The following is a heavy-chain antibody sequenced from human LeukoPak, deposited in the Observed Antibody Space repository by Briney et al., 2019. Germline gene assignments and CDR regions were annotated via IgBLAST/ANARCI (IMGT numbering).Heavy chain of an antibody. D-gene: IGHD7-27*01. CDR2: IYHSGST. CDR1: GGSISSGGYS. V-gene: IGHV4-30-2*02. CDR3: ARRSPGEAFDI. J-gene: IGHJ3*02. Sequence: SQTLSLTCAVSGGSISSGGYSWSWIRQPPGKGLEWIGYIYHSGSTYYNPSLKSRVTISVDTSKNQFSLKLSSVTAADTAVYYCARRSPGEAFDIWGQGTMVTVSS.